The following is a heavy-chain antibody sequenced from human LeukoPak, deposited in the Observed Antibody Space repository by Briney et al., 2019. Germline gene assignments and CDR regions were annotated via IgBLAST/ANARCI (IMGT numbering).Heavy chain of an antibody. J-gene: IGHJ4*02. D-gene: IGHD1-14*01. Sequence: ASVKVSCKASGGTFSSYAISWVRQAPGQGLEWMGWISAYNGNTNYAQKLQGGVTMTTDTSTSTAYMELRSLRSDDTAVYYCARLTTINNIYPTLDYWGQGTLVTVSS. CDR1: GGTFSSYA. V-gene: IGHV1-18*01. CDR2: ISAYNGNT. CDR3: ARLTTINNIYPTLDY.